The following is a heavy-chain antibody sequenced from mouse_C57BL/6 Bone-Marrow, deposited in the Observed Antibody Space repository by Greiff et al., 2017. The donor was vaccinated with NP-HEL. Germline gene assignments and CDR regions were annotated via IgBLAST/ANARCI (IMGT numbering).Heavy chain of an antibody. J-gene: IGHJ1*03. V-gene: IGHV1-81*01. CDR3: ARGGVRQLRLYWYFDV. CDR1: GYTFTSYG. CDR2: IYPRSGNT. Sequence: QVQLQQSGAELARPGASVKLSCKASGYTFTSYGISWVKLRTGQGLEWIGEIYPRSGNTYYNEKFKGKATLTADKSSSTAYMELRSLTSEDSAVYFCARGGVRQLRLYWYFDVWGTGTTVTVSS. D-gene: IGHD3-2*02.